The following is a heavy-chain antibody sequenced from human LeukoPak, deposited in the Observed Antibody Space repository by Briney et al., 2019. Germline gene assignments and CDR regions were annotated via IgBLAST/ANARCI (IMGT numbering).Heavy chain of an antibody. J-gene: IGHJ4*02. CDR1: GFTFRSYG. V-gene: IGHV3-15*01. CDR3: TTVTNYFGSGSYYFDY. CDR2: IKTKTDGGTT. Sequence: PGGSLRLSCAASGFTFRSYGMIWVRQAPGKGLEWVGRIKTKTDGGTTDYAAPVKGRFSISRDDSKNTLYLQMNSLKSEDTAVYYCTTVTNYFGSGSYYFDYWGQGTLVTVSS. D-gene: IGHD3-10*01.